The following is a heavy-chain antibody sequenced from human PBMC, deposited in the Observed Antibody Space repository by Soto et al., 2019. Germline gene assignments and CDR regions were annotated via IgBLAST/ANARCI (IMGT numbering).Heavy chain of an antibody. CDR3: ARECCGVTCYSGDY. CDR2: IYYSGNT. Sequence: QVQLQESGPGLVKPSQTLSLTCTVSGGSISSGGFYWSWIRQHPGKGLEGIGYIYYSGNTYYNPSLKRRLTISVDPSTIQFSLKLSSVTAADTAVYSCARECCGVTCYSGDYWGQGTLVTVSS. J-gene: IGHJ4*02. CDR1: GGSISSGGFY. V-gene: IGHV4-31*03. D-gene: IGHD2-15*01.